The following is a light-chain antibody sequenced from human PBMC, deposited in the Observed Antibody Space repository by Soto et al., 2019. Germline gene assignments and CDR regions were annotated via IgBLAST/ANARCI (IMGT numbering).Light chain of an antibody. Sequence: QSVLTQPPSVSAAPGQRVTISCSGSYSNTGDNSVSWYQQLPGKAPKLLIYYDDLLPSGVSDRFSGSKSGTSASLAISGLQSEDEADYYCAACDDSLNGWVFGGGTKLTVL. J-gene: IGLJ3*02. CDR1: YSNTGDNS. CDR2: YDD. CDR3: AACDDSLNGWV. V-gene: IGLV1-36*01.